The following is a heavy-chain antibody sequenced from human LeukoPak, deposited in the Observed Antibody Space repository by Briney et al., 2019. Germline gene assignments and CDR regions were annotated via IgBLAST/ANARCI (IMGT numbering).Heavy chain of an antibody. CDR1: GFTFSSYA. CDR3: VQDTWGPMDV. V-gene: IGHV3-23*01. J-gene: IGHJ6*03. CDR2: ISHNGGTT. D-gene: IGHD7-27*01. Sequence: PGGSLRLSCAASGFTFSSYAMSWVRQAPGKGPEWVSVISHNGGTTSHTDSVKGRFTISRGNSKNTLYLQMNSLRAEDTAIYYCVQDTWGPMDVWGKGTTVIVS.